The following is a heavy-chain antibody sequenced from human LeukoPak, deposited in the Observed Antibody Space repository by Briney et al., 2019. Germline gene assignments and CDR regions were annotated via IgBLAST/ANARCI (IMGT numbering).Heavy chain of an antibody. CDR1: GFTFSSYS. CDR3: ARDLTPAY. V-gene: IGHV3-48*01. CDR2: ISSSSSTI. D-gene: IGHD4/OR15-4a*01. J-gene: IGHJ4*02. Sequence: PGGSLTLSCAASGFTFSSYSMNWVRQAPGKGLEWVSYISSSSSTIYYADSVKGRFTISRDNAKNSLYLQMNSLRAEDTAVYYCARDLTPAYWGQGTLVTVSS.